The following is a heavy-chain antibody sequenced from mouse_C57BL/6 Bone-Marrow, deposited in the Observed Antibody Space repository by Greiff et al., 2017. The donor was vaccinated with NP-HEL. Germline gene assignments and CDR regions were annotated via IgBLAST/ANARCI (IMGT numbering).Heavy chain of an antibody. CDR3: ARYLVTMDY. V-gene: IGHV7-3*01. D-gene: IGHD2-2*01. Sequence: EVHLVESGGGLVQPGGSLSLSGAASGFTFTDYYMSWVRQPPGKALEWLGFIRNKANGYTTEYSASVKGRFTISRDNSQSILYLQMNALRAEDSATYYCARYLVTMDYWGQGTSVTVSS. CDR1: GFTFTDYY. CDR2: IRNKANGYTT. J-gene: IGHJ4*01.